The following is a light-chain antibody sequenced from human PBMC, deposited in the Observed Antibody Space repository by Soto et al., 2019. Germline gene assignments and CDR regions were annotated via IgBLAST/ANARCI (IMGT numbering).Light chain of an antibody. V-gene: IGLV2-11*01. CDR1: SSAIGGYSY. J-gene: IGLJ1*01. Sequence: ALTQPRSVSGFPGHSVTISCAGTSSAIGGYSYVSWYQQHPGKAPKVIIYDVSERPSGVPDRFSGSKSGNTASLTISGLQPEDEADYYCCSFAGPQSFEVFGEGTKVTVL. CDR3: CSFAGPQSFEV. CDR2: DVS.